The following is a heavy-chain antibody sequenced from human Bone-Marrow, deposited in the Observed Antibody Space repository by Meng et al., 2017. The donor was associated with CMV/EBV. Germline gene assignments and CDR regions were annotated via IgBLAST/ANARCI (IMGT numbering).Heavy chain of an antibody. D-gene: IGHD1-7*01. V-gene: IGHV1-69*02. J-gene: IGHJ4*02. CDR3: ARGTLTGTTYDYLDY. CDR2: IIPILGIA. CDR1: GGTFSSYT. Sequence: SVKVSCKASGGTFSSYTISWVRQAPGQGLEWMGRIIPILGIANYAQKFQGRVTSTADKSTSTAYMELSSLRSEDTAVYYCARGTLTGTTYDYLDYWGQGTLVTVSS.